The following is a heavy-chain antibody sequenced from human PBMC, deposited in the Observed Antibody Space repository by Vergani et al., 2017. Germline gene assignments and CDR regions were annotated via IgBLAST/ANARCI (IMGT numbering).Heavy chain of an antibody. Sequence: QVQLVQSGAEVKKPGSSVKVSCKASGGTFSSYAISWVRQAPGQGLEWMGGIIPIFGTANYAQKFQGRVTITADESTSTAYMELSSLRSEYTAVYYCAASDEEKRICSSASCYTSYYCYYMDVWGKGTTVTVSS. CDR3: AASDEEKRICSSASCYTSYYCYYMDV. J-gene: IGHJ6*03. CDR2: IIPIFGTA. CDR1: GGTFSSYA. V-gene: IGHV1-69*01. D-gene: IGHD2-2*02.